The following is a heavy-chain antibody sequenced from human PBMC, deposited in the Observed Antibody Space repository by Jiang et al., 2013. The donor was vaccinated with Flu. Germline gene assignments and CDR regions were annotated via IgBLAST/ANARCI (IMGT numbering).Heavy chain of an antibody. V-gene: IGHV1-18*04. J-gene: IGHJ2*01. CDR3: ARDRYYYDSSGYLGIEVSDMEYFDL. CDR1: TSYG. D-gene: IGHD3-22*01. CDR2: ISAYNGNT. Sequence: TSYGISWVRQAPGQGLEWMGWISAYNGNTNYAQKLQGRVTMTTDTSTSTAYMELRSLRSDDTAVYYCARDRYYYDSSGYLGIEVSDMEYFDLWGRGTLVTVSS.